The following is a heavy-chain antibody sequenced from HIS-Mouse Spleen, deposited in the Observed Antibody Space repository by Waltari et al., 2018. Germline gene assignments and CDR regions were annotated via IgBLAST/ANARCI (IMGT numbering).Heavy chain of an antibody. CDR3: AKASSGWLDY. CDR2: ISYDGSNK. J-gene: IGHJ4*02. V-gene: IGHV3-30*18. Sequence: QVQLVESGGGVVQPGRSLSLSCAASGFTFSGYGMHWVRQAPGKGLEWVAVISYDGSNKYYADSVKGRFSISRDNSKNTLYLQMNSLRAEDTAVYYCAKASSGWLDYWGQGTLVTVSS. D-gene: IGHD6-19*01. CDR1: GFTFSGYG.